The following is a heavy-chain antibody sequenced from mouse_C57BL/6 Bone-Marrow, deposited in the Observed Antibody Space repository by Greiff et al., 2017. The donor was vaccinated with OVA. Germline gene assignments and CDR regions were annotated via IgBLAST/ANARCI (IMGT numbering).Heavy chain of an antibody. CDR1: GYTFTSYW. D-gene: IGHD2-4*01. J-gene: IGHJ3*01. CDR2: IDPSDSYT. Sequence: QVQLQQPGAELVMPGASVKLSCKASGYTFTSYWMHWVKQRPGQGLEWIGEIDPSDSYTNYNQKFKGKSTLTVDKSSSTAYMQLSSLTSEDYAVDYCARTGICYDYLAWFAYWGQGTLVTVSA. CDR3: ARTGICYDYLAWFAY. V-gene: IGHV1-69*01.